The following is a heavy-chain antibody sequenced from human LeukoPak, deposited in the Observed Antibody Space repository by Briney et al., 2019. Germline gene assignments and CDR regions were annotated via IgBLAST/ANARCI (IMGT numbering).Heavy chain of an antibody. CDR2: ISYDGSNK. CDR1: GFTFSSYA. Sequence: PGGSLRLSCAASGFTFSSYAMHWVRQAPGKGLEWVAVISYDGSNKYYADSMKGRFTISRDNAKNTLYLQMNSLRAEDTAVYYCARDGIAAAGTNYYYYGMDVWGQGTTVTVSS. D-gene: IGHD6-13*01. V-gene: IGHV3-30-3*01. CDR3: ARDGIAAAGTNYYYYGMDV. J-gene: IGHJ6*02.